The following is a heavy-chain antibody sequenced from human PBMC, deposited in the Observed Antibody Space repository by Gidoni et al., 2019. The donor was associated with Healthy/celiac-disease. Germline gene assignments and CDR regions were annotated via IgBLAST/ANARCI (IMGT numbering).Heavy chain of an antibody. J-gene: IGHJ4*02. CDR1: GFTFSSYG. CDR2: IWYDGSNK. D-gene: IGHD1-7*01. Sequence: QVQLVESGGGVVQPGRSLRLSCAASGFTFSSYGMHWVRQEPGKGLEWVAVIWYDGSNKYYADTVKGRFTISRDNSKNTLYLQMNSLRAEDTAVYYCASELRGITGTTFLGYWGQGTLVTVSS. V-gene: IGHV3-33*01. CDR3: ASELRGITGTTFLGY.